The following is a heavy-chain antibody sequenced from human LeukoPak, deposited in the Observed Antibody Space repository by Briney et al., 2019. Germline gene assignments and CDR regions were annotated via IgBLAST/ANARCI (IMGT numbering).Heavy chain of an antibody. V-gene: IGHV1-69*05. CDR2: IIPIFGTA. Sequence: SVKVSCKASGYTFTSYGISWVRQSPGQGLEWMGRIIPIFGTANYAQKFQGRVTIITDESTSTAYMELSSLRSEDTAVYYCARGSYDSSGYYPDYWGQGTLVTVSS. J-gene: IGHJ4*02. D-gene: IGHD3-22*01. CDR1: GYTFTSYG. CDR3: ARGSYDSSGYYPDY.